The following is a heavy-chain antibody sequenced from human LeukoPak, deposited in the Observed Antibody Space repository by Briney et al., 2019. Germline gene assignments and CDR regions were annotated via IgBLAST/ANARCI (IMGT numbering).Heavy chain of an antibody. D-gene: IGHD2-2*01. Sequence: GGSLRLSCAASGFTFSSYSMNWVRQAPGKGLEWVSSISSSISYIYYADSVKGRFTISRDNAKNSLYLQMNSLRAEDTAVYYCASDALYSYCSSTSCYGPNDYWGQGTLVTVSS. CDR2: ISSSISYI. J-gene: IGHJ4*02. V-gene: IGHV3-21*01. CDR1: GFTFSSYS. CDR3: ASDALYSYCSSTSCYGPNDY.